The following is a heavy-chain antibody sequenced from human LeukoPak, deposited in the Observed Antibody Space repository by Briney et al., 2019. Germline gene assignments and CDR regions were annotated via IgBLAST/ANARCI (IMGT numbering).Heavy chain of an antibody. V-gene: IGHV1-2*02. J-gene: IGHJ4*02. CDR3: ARDGGGSNSWPDY. CDR2: INPNGGST. CDR1: GYTFTGYY. D-gene: IGHD6-13*01. Sequence: ASLTVSFKTSGYTFTGYYLHWVRQAPGQGLDWMGWINPNGGSTYYAQNFQGRVTMASDTSISTAYMELSKLRSEDTAVYYCARDGGGSNSWPDYWGQGTLVTVSS.